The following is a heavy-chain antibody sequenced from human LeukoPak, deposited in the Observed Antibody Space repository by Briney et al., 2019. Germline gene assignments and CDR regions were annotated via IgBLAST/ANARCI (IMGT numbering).Heavy chain of an antibody. CDR1: GGSFSGYY. J-gene: IGHJ5*02. Sequence: SEALSLTCAVYGGSFSGYYWSWIRQPPGKGLEWIGEINHSGSTNYNPSLKSRVTISVDTSKNQFSLKLSSVTAADTAAYYCARGGGDTTQVVWGRKSWFDPWGQGTLVTVSS. V-gene: IGHV4-34*01. CDR3: ARGGGDTTQVVWGRKSWFDP. CDR2: INHSGST. D-gene: IGHD3-16*01.